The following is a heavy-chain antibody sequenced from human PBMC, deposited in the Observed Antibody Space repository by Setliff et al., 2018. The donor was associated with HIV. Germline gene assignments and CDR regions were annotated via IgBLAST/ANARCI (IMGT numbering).Heavy chain of an antibody. D-gene: IGHD2-2*01. J-gene: IGHJ4*02. V-gene: IGHV4-59*11. Sequence: PSETLSLTCTVSGGSISSHYWSWIRRPPGKGLEWIGDIYDSGRTNYNPSLKNRVTISVDTSKNQFSLRLTSVTAADTAVYYCARDRSVPGTYRYFDYWGQGTLVTVS. CDR1: GGSISSHY. CDR3: ARDRSVPGTYRYFDY. CDR2: IYDSGRT.